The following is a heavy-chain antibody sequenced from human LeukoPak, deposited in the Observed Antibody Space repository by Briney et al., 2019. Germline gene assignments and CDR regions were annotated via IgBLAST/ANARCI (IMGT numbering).Heavy chain of an antibody. V-gene: IGHV1-69*04. CDR1: GGTFSTYS. CDR3: ARVLY. J-gene: IGHJ4*02. CDR2: IIPVVGVI. Sequence: SVKVSCKASGGTFSTYSISWVRQAPGQGLERMGRIIPVVGVINYAQTFQGRVTISADKATNTAYMELTNLTSDDTAIYYCARVLYWGQGTLVTVSS.